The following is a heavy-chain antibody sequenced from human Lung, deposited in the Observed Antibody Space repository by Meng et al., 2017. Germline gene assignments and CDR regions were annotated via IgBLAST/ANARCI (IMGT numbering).Heavy chain of an antibody. Sequence: QVGLGGSGGGVGQPGGSLRLSCAASGFTFNTYAMHWVRQAPGKGLEWVSLMSFDGAQIYYSDSVRGRFTISRDNSKNTLYLQMNSLRAEDTAVYYCARDKPPNDVWGRGTLVTVSS. CDR1: GFTFNTYA. CDR3: ARDKPPNDV. CDR2: MSFDGAQI. V-gene: IGHV3-30*01. J-gene: IGHJ2*01.